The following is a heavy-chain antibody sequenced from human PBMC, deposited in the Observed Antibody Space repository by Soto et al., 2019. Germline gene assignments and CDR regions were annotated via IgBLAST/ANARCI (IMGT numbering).Heavy chain of an antibody. J-gene: IGHJ5*01. CDR2: LSDDGSNK. CDR3: ARHLSHLKYGWFDP. Sequence: LGGSLRLSCAASGFTFSSYAFHWVRQAPGKGLEWVAILSDDGSNKYYAGSVKGRFTISRDNSKNTLYLQMNSLRAEDKAVYYCARHLSHLKYGWFDPWGQGTLVTVSS. V-gene: IGHV3-30-3*01. D-gene: IGHD3-3*02. CDR1: GFTFSSYA.